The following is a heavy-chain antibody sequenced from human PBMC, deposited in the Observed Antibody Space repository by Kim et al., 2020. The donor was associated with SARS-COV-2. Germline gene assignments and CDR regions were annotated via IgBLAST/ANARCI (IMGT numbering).Heavy chain of an antibody. D-gene: IGHD1-7*01. CDR3: ARDRWNYARVGACDY. CDR1: GFTFSSYW. CDR2: IKQDGSEK. V-gene: IGHV3-7*01. Sequence: GGSLRLSCAASGFTFSSYWMSWVRQAPGKGLEWVANIKQDGSEKYYVDSVKGRFTISRDNAKNSLYLQMNSLRAEDTAVYYCARDRWNYARVGACDYWGQGTLVTVSS. J-gene: IGHJ4*02.